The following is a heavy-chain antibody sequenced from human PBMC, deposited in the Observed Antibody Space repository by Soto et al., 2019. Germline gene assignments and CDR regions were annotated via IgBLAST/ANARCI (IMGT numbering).Heavy chain of an antibody. D-gene: IGHD1-1*01. CDR2: TNPNSGNT. CDR1: GYTFTGYY. V-gene: IGHV1-2*04. J-gene: IGHJ5*02. CDR3: ARATKQYPFDP. Sequence: GASVKVSCKASGYTFTGYYMHWVRQAPGQGLEWMGWTNPNSGNTNYAQKFQGWVTMTRDTSISTAYMELSRLRSDDTAVYYCARATKQYPFDPWGQGTLVTVSS.